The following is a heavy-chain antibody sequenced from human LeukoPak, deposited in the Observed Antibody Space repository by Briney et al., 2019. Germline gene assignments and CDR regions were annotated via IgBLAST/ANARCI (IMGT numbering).Heavy chain of an antibody. CDR3: ASPYGSGSPGRYFDY. J-gene: IGHJ4*02. CDR2: IYYSGST. CDR1: GGSFSGYS. D-gene: IGHD3-10*01. Sequence: SETLSLTCAVYGGSFSGYSWSWIRQPPGKGLEWIGYIYYSGSTYYNPSLKSRVTISVDTSKNQFSLKLSSVTAADTAVYYCASPYGSGSPGRYFDYWGQGTLVTVSS. V-gene: IGHV4-30-4*07.